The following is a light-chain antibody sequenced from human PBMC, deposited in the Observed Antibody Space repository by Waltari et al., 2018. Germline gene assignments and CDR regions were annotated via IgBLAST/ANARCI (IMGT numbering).Light chain of an antibody. V-gene: IGLV2-14*03. J-gene: IGLJ3*02. CDR2: DVN. CDR1: SSDVGGYNY. CDR3: SSFTRTNSWV. Sequence: HSALAQPASVSGSPGQSITISCTGTSSDVGGYNYVSWYQQHPGKAPRLMMYDVNNRPSGVSNRFSGSKSGNTASLTISGLQAEDEADYYCSSFTRTNSWVFGGGTKLTVL.